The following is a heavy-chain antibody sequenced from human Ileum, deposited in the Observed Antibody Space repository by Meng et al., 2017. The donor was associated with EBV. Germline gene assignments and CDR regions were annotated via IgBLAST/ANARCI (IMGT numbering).Heavy chain of an antibody. Sequence: RLVEVGGGVVQPWSVLGVSFAASGFTFSSSVMHGVRQAPGKGLEWVALISYDGSKKFYADSLKGRFTISRDNSDNTVSLHINSLRVEDTAVYYCATNTPHHYWGQGTLVTVSS. D-gene: IGHD2-2*02. CDR3: ATNTPHHY. V-gene: IGHV3-33*03. CDR1: GFTFSSSV. J-gene: IGHJ4*02. CDR2: ISYDGSKK.